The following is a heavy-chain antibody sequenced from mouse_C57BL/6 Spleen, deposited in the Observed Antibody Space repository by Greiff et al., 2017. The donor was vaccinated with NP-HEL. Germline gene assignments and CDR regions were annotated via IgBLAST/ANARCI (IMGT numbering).Heavy chain of an antibody. CDR3: ARTGDRVFDY. Sequence: QVQLKESGAELVRPGASVKLSCKASGYTFTDYYINWVKQRPGQGLEWIARIYPGSGNTYYNEKFKGKATLTAEKSSSTAYMQLSSLTSEDSAVYFCARTGDRVFDYWGQGTTLTVSS. J-gene: IGHJ2*01. D-gene: IGHD2-13*01. CDR1: GYTFTDYY. V-gene: IGHV1-76*01. CDR2: IYPGSGNT.